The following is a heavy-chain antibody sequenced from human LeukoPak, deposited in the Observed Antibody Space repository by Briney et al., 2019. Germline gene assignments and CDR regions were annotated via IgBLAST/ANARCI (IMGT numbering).Heavy chain of an antibody. CDR3: AKDSYYYDSSGYYYGNFDY. Sequence: PGGSLRLSCAASGFTFDDYAMHWVRQAPGKGLEWVSLISGDGGSTYYADSVKGRFTISRDNSKNSLYLQVNSLRTEDTALYYCAKDSYYYDSSGYYYGNFDYWGQGTLVTVSS. J-gene: IGHJ4*02. D-gene: IGHD3-22*01. V-gene: IGHV3-43*02. CDR2: ISGDGGST. CDR1: GFTFDDYA.